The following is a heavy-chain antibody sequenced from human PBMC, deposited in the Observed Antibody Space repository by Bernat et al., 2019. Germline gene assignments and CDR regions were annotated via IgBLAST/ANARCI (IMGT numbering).Heavy chain of an antibody. CDR1: GYTFTSYG. CDR3: ARDCSGGSCYPDQYYFDY. CDR2: ISAYNGNT. Sequence: QVQLVQSGAEVKKPGASVKVSCKASGYTFTSYGISWVRQASGQGLEWMGWISAYNGNTNYAQKLQGRVTMTTDASTSTAYMELRSLRSDDAAVYYCARDCSGGSCYPDQYYFDYWGQGTLVTVSS. V-gene: IGHV1-18*01. J-gene: IGHJ4*02. D-gene: IGHD2-15*01.